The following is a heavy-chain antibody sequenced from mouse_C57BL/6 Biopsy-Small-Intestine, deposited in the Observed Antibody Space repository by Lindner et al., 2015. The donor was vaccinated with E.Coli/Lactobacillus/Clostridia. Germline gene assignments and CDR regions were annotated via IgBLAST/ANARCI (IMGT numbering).Heavy chain of an antibody. CDR3: ARSEGSSGFFDY. Sequence: VQLQESGPELVKPGASVKISCKASGYSLTGYYMHWVKQSHGNILDWVGYIYPYNGLSSYNREFKGKATLTVDKSSSTAYMELRSLTSEDSAVFYCARSEGSSGFFDYWGQGTTLTVSS. CDR1: GYSLTGYY. V-gene: IGHV1-31*01. CDR2: IYPYNGLS. D-gene: IGHD3-2*02. J-gene: IGHJ2*01.